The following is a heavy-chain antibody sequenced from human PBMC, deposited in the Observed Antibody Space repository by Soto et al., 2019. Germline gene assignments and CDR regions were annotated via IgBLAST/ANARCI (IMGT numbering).Heavy chain of an antibody. CDR3: AKEGLRWDAGAMDD. V-gene: IGHV4-4*07. CDR1: GGSMNIHY. CDR2: ISASGTT. Sequence: QVQLQESGPRLVKPSETLSLSCTVSGGSMNIHYWTWIRQPAGKGLEWVGRISASGTTNYNPSLKSRHAMSMGTSRNIFSLSLISITAADSAVYYCAKEGLRWDAGAMDDWGQGTTVTVS. J-gene: IGHJ6*02. D-gene: IGHD1-26*01.